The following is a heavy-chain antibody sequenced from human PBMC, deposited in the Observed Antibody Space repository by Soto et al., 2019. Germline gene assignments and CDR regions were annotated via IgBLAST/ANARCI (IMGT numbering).Heavy chain of an antibody. CDR3: ARDYGDYDYLDY. Sequence: PGGSLRLSCAASGFHFSSYAMHWVRQAPGKGLEWVAVISYDGSNKYYADSVQGRFTISRDNSKNTLYLQMNSLRAEDTAVYFCARDYGDYDYLDYWGQGTPVTVSS. J-gene: IGHJ4*02. D-gene: IGHD4-17*01. V-gene: IGHV3-30-3*01. CDR2: ISYDGSNK. CDR1: GFHFSSYA.